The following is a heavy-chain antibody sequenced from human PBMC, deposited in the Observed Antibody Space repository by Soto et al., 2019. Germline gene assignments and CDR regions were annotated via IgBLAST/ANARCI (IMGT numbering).Heavy chain of an antibody. CDR2: INPNSGGT. Sequence: VASVKVSCKASGYTFTGYYMHWVRQAPGQGLEWMGWINPNSGGTNYAQKIQGWVTMTRDTSISTAYMELSRLRSDDTAVYYFARDLPPAAARRYYYGMDVWGQGTTVTVSS. CDR1: GYTFTGYY. J-gene: IGHJ6*02. V-gene: IGHV1-2*04. D-gene: IGHD6-13*01. CDR3: ARDLPPAAARRYYYGMDV.